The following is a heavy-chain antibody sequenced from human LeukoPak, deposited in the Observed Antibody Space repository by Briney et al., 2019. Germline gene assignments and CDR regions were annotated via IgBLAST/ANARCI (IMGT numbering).Heavy chain of an antibody. CDR2: INAGNGNT. J-gene: IGHJ4*02. D-gene: IGHD3-10*01. Sequence: GASVKVSCKASGYTYTSYAMHWVRQAPGRRLEWMGWINAGNGNTKYSQKFQGRVTITRDTSASTAYMELSSLRSEDTAVYYCARVSYYYGSGSSNLGYWGQGTLVTVSS. CDR1: GYTYTSYA. CDR3: ARVSYYYGSGSSNLGY. V-gene: IGHV1-3*01.